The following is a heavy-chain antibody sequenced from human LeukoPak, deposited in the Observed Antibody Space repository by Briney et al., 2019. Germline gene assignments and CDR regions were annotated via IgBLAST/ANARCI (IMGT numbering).Heavy chain of an antibody. D-gene: IGHD3-10*01. V-gene: IGHV3-20*04. CDR2: INWNGGST. CDR1: GFTFDDYG. J-gene: IGHJ4*02. CDR3: ARRDDYYGSGTLDY. Sequence: PGGSLRPSCAASGFTFDDYGMNWVRQAPGKGLEWVSSINWNGGSTGYADSVKGRFTISRDNAKNSLYLQMNSLRAEDTALYYCARRDDYYGSGTLDYWGQGTLVTVSS.